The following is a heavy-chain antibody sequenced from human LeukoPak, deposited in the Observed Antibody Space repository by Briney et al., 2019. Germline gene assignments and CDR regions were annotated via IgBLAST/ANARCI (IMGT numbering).Heavy chain of an antibody. CDR1: GFTVSSNY. J-gene: IGHJ4*02. Sequence: GGSLRLSCAVSGFTVSSNYMSWVREAPGKGLEWVSVIYSGGGTYYADSVKGRFTISRDNSKNTVYLQMNSLRVEDTAVYYCARSRGTFFPHDYWGQGTLVTVSS. CDR3: ARSRGTFFPHDY. V-gene: IGHV3-66*01. CDR2: IYSGGGT. D-gene: IGHD3-10*01.